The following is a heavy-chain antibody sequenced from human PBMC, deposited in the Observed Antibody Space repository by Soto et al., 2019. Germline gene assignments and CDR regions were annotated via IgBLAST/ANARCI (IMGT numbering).Heavy chain of an antibody. CDR3: AKGTGGYYNILTGYYYFDY. Sequence: GGSLRLSCAASGFTFSSYAMSWVRQAPGKGLEWVSAISGSGGSTYYADSVKGRFTISRDNSKNTLYLQMNSLRAEDTAVYYCAKGTGGYYNILTGYYYFDYWGQGTLVTVSS. D-gene: IGHD3-9*01. CDR1: GFTFSSYA. J-gene: IGHJ4*02. V-gene: IGHV3-23*01. CDR2: ISGSGGST.